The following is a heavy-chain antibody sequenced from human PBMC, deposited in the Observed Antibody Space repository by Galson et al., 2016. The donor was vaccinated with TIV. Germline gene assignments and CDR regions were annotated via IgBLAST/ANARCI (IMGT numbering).Heavy chain of an antibody. J-gene: IGHJ4*02. CDR1: GFTFDDYG. V-gene: IGHV3-20*04. CDR2: INGNDGTT. CDR3: ARQYYYDSTVTWEKYYFDY. D-gene: IGHD3-22*01. Sequence: SLRLSCAASGFTFDDYGMSWVRQAPGKGLEWVSGINGNDGTTGYADSVKGRFTISRDSAKNALYLQMNSLRAEDTALYYCARQYYYDSTVTWEKYYFDYWGRGTLVTVSS.